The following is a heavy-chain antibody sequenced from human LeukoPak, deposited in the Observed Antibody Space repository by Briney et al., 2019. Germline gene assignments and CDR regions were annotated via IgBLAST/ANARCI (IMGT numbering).Heavy chain of an antibody. V-gene: IGHV5-51*01. CDR2: IYPGDSDT. J-gene: IGHJ4*02. CDR1: GYSFTNYW. Sequence: GESLKISCKGSGYSFTNYWIGWVRQLPGKGLEWMGIIYPGDSDTIYSPSFQGQVTISADKSISTAYLQWSSLKASDTAMYYCARHLKDTTSPPYYWGQGTLVTVSS. D-gene: IGHD1-14*01. CDR3: ARHLKDTTSPPYY.